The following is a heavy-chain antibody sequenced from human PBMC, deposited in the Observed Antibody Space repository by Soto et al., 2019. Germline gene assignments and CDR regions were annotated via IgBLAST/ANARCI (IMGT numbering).Heavy chain of an antibody. J-gene: IGHJ4*02. D-gene: IGHD5-18*01. CDR2: IKQDGSEK. CDR3: ARGFEGYSYGPFDY. V-gene: IGHV3-7*03. CDR1: GLTFSSYW. Sequence: PGGSLRLSCAASGLTFSSYWMSWVRQAPGKGLEWVANIKQDGSEKYYVDSVKGRFTISRDNAKNSLYLQMNSLRAEDTAVYYCARGFEGYSYGPFDYWGQGTLVTVSS.